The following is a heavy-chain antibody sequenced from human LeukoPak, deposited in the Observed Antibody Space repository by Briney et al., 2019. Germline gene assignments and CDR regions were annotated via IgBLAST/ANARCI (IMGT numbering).Heavy chain of an antibody. V-gene: IGHV4-30-4*07. CDR3: ARVGGEENAFDI. J-gene: IGHJ3*02. CDR1: GGSISSGGYS. CDR2: IYYSGST. D-gene: IGHD2-15*01. Sequence: PSETLSLTCAVSGGSISSGGYSWSWIRQPPGKGLEWIGYIYYSGSTYYNPSLKSRVTISVDTSKNQFSLKLSSVTAADTAVYYCARVGGEENAFDIWGQGTMVTVSS.